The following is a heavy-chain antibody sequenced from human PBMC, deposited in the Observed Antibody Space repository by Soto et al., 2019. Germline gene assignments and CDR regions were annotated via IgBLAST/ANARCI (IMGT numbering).Heavy chain of an antibody. CDR3: ARHSQPIVTYYAMDV. D-gene: IGHD5-18*01. V-gene: IGHV5-51*01. CDR2: IYPGDSDT. J-gene: IGHJ6*02. Sequence: GESLKISCKGSGYSFTTYWIGWVRQTPGRGLEWMGIIYPGDSDTSYSPSFQGQVTISADKSTSTAYLQCRSLKASDTALYYCARHSQPIVTYYAMDVLGQGTTVTVSS. CDR1: GYSFTTYW.